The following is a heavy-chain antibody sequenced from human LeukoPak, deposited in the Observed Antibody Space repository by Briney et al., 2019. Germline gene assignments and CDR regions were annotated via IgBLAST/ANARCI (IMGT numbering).Heavy chain of an antibody. V-gene: IGHV3-9*01. CDR2: ISWNSGSI. Sequence: GGSLRLSCAASGFTFDDYAMHWVRQAPGKGLEWVSGISWNSGSIGYADSVKGRFTISRDNAKNSLYLQMNSLRAEDTALYYCAKDSAPTTVTAFDYWGQGTLVTVSS. D-gene: IGHD4-17*01. CDR3: AKDSAPTTVTAFDY. CDR1: GFTFDDYA. J-gene: IGHJ4*02.